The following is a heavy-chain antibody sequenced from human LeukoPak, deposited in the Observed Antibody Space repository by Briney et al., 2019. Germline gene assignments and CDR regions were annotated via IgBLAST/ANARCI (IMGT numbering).Heavy chain of an antibody. D-gene: IGHD2-2*01. Sequence: GGSLRLSCAASGFTFSSYWMSWVRQAPGKGLEWVANIKQDGSEKNYVDSVKGRFTISRDNAKNSLYLQMNSLRAEDTAVYYCATDVVVIPGRGPNDYWGQGTLVTVSS. CDR2: IKQDGSEK. CDR3: ATDVVVIPGRGPNDY. J-gene: IGHJ4*02. CDR1: GFTFSSYW. V-gene: IGHV3-7*03.